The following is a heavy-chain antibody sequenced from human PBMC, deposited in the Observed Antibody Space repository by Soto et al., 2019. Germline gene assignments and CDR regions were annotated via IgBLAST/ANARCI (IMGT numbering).Heavy chain of an antibody. CDR1: GSPISSYY. J-gene: IGHJ4*02. CDR2: IYYTGST. CDR3: ARGSSIAVAGRPFDY. D-gene: IGHD6-19*01. Sequence: PSETLSLTCTVSGSPISSYYWGWFRQPPGQGLEWVAYIYYTGSTNYNPSLKSRVTISVDTSKNQFSLKLSSVTAAGTAVYYCARGSSIAVAGRPFDYWGQGTLVTVSS. V-gene: IGHV4-59*08.